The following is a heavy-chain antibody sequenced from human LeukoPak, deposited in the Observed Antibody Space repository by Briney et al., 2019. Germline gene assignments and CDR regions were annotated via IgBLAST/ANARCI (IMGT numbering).Heavy chain of an antibody. Sequence: GGSLRLSCAASGFTFSSYSMNWVRQAPGKGLEWVSSISSSSSYIYYADSVKGRFTISRDNAKNSLYLQMNSPRAGDTAVYYCARGGITMVQGVIIGWGQGTLVTVSS. CDR2: ISSSSSYI. CDR1: GFTFSSYS. CDR3: ARGGITMVQGVIIG. D-gene: IGHD3-10*01. J-gene: IGHJ4*02. V-gene: IGHV3-21*01.